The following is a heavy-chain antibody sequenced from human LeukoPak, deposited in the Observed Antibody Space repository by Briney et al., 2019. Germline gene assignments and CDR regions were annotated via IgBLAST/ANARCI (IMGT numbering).Heavy chain of an antibody. CDR3: ARDPRSLKGAFDI. V-gene: IGHV4-31*03. J-gene: IGHJ3*02. CDR1: GGSISSGGYY. Sequence: NTAETLSLTCTVSGGSISSGGYYWSWIRQHPGKGLEWIGYIYYSGSTYDNPSLKSRVTLSVATSKIQFYLQLSSVTAADTAVYYCARDPRSLKGAFDIWGQGPLVPVSS. CDR2: IYYSGST.